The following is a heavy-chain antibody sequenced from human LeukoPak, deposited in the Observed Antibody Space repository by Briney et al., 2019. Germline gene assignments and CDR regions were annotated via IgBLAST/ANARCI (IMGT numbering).Heavy chain of an antibody. V-gene: IGHV3-64*01. Sequence: GGSLRLSCAASGFTLSSYAMHWARQAPGKGLEFIARISGNGIDTYYANSVKGRFTTSRDNSRNTLWLQMGGLRVEDMAVYYCARERYHPGEEPFDVWGQGTKVTVSS. CDR1: GFTLSSYA. CDR3: ARERYHPGEEPFDV. CDR2: ISGNGIDT. D-gene: IGHD1-1*01. J-gene: IGHJ3*01.